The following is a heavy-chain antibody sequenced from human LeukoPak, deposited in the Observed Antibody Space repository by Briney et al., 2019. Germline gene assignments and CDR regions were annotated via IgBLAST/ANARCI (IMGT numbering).Heavy chain of an antibody. Sequence: SETLSLTCIVSGGSTSGGNYYWGWIRRPPGKGLEWIGYIYYSGSTYYNPSLKSRVTISVDTSKNQFSLKLSSVTAADTAVYYCASSYYYYYGMDVWGQGTTVTVSS. CDR1: GGSTSGGNYY. V-gene: IGHV4-30-4*08. CDR2: IYYSGST. CDR3: ASSYYYYYGMDV. J-gene: IGHJ6*02.